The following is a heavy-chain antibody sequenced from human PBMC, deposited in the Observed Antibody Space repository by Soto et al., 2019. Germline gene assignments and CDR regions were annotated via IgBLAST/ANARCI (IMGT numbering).Heavy chain of an antibody. V-gene: IGHV2-5*01. Sequence: QITLKESGPTLVNPTQTLTLTCTFSGCSLSTSGVCVGWIRQPPGKALEWLALIYWNDDKRYSPSLKSRLTITKDTSKTQEVLTMTNMEPVDTATYYCAHRPNSSSWYVGPYSDYWGQGTLVTVSS. J-gene: IGHJ4*02. CDR2: IYWNDDK. D-gene: IGHD6-13*01. CDR1: GCSLSTSGVC. CDR3: AHRPNSSSWYVGPYSDY.